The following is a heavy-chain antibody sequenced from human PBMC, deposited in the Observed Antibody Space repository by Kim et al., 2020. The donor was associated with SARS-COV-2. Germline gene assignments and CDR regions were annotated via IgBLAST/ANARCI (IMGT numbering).Heavy chain of an antibody. J-gene: IGHJ4*02. CDR2: IYYSGST. V-gene: IGHV4-39*01. D-gene: IGHD1-26*01. CDR1: GGSISSSSYY. CDR3: ARQVEWEPRVDY. Sequence: SETLSLTCTVSGGSISSSSYYWGWIRQPPGKGLEWIGSIYYSGSTYYNPSLKSRVTISVDTSKNQFSLKLSSVTAADTAVYYCARQVEWEPRVDYWGQGTLVTVSS.